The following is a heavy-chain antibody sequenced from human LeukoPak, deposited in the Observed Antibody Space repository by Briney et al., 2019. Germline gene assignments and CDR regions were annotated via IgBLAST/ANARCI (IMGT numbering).Heavy chain of an antibody. V-gene: IGHV1-69*04. CDR2: IIPILGIA. CDR3: ARELLWFGEPYNWFDP. CDR1: GGTFSSYA. J-gene: IGHJ5*02. D-gene: IGHD3-10*01. Sequence: SVKVSCKASGGTFSSYAISWVRQAPGQGPEWMGRIIPILGIANYAQKFQGRVTITADKSTSTAYMELSSLRSEDTAVYYCARELLWFGEPYNWFDPWGQGTLVTVSS.